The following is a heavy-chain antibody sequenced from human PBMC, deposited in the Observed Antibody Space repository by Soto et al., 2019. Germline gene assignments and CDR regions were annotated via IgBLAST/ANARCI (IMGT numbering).Heavy chain of an antibody. Sequence: RGSVKVSCKASGYPFTGYFMHLVRQAPGQGLEWMGWINPNSGATKYAQKFQGRVTLSRDTSISTAYMELSGLRSDDTAVYYCARGGGTILAPLPWGQGTLVTVSS. J-gene: IGHJ5*02. CDR1: GYPFTGYF. CDR3: ARGGGTILAPLP. V-gene: IGHV1-2*02. D-gene: IGHD3-3*01. CDR2: INPNSGAT.